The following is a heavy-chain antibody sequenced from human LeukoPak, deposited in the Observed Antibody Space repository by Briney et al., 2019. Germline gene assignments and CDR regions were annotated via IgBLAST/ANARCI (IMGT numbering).Heavy chain of an antibody. J-gene: IGHJ3*02. CDR1: GGSISSYY. D-gene: IGHD1-1*01. V-gene: IGHV4-59*01. Sequence: SETLSLTGTVSGGSISSYYWSWIRQPPGKGLEWIGYIYYSGSTNYNPSLKSRVTISVDTSKNQLSLKLSSVTAADTAVYYCARDPAGGQDAFDIWGQGTMVTVSS. CDR2: IYYSGST. CDR3: ARDPAGGQDAFDI.